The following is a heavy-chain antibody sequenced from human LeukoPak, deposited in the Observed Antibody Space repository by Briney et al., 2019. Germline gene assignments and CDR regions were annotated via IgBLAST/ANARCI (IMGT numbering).Heavy chain of an antibody. CDR3: AREISGSGSYPDY. Sequence: SGGSLRLSCAASGFSFSTYAMHWVRQAPGKGLEWVALIWHDASHTFYTDSVKGRFTISRDNSKNTVYLQMNSLGGEDTAVYYCAREISGSGSYPDYWGQGTLVTVSS. CDR2: IWHDASHT. V-gene: IGHV3-33*01. D-gene: IGHD3-10*01. CDR1: GFSFSTYA. J-gene: IGHJ4*02.